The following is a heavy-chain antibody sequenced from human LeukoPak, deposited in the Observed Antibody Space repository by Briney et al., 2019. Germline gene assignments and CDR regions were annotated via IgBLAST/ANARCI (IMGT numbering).Heavy chain of an antibody. V-gene: IGHV1-18*01. CDR3: ASFMSRDYYDSSGYYLD. D-gene: IGHD3-22*01. J-gene: IGHJ4*02. CDR1: GYTFTSYG. Sequence: ASVKVSCKASGYTFTSYGISWVRQAPGQGLEWMGWISAYNGNTNYAQKLQGRVTMTTVTSTSTAYMELRSLRSDDTAVYYCASFMSRDYYDSSGYYLDWGQGTLVTVSS. CDR2: ISAYNGNT.